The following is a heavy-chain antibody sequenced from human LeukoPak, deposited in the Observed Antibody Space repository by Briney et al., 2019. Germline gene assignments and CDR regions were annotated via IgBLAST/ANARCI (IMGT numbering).Heavy chain of an antibody. J-gene: IGHJ4*02. CDR1: GFTFSSYS. CDR3: TRDHYGGNSDY. V-gene: IGHV3-48*04. D-gene: IGHD4-23*01. CDR2: ISSSSSTM. Sequence: GGSLRLSCAASGFTFSSYSMNWVRQAPGKGLEWVSYISSSSSTMYYADSVKGRFTISRDNAKNTLYLQMNSLRAEDTAVYYCTRDHYGGNSDYWGQGTLVTVSS.